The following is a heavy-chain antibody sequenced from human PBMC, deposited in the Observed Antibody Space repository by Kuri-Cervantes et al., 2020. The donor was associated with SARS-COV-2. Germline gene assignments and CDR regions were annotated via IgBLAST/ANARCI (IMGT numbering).Heavy chain of an antibody. Sequence: SETLSLTCIVPGGSTSSYYWSWLRQPPGKGLEWLGYLYYSGSTNYNPSLKSRVTISVDTSKKQFSLKLTSVTAADTAVYYCARDRQGWELNNWFDPWGQGTLVTVSS. CDR1: GGSTSSYY. J-gene: IGHJ5*02. V-gene: IGHV4-59*12. CDR3: ARDRQGWELNNWFDP. D-gene: IGHD1-26*01. CDR2: LYYSGST.